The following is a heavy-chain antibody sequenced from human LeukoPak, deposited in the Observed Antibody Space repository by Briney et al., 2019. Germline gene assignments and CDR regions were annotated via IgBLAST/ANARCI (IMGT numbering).Heavy chain of an antibody. CDR3: ASGGGIFDY. D-gene: IGHD3-16*01. CDR1: GFTFDDYA. V-gene: IGHV3-7*02. J-gene: IGHJ4*02. CDR2: IKQDGSEK. Sequence: GGSLRLSCAASGFTFDDYAMHWVRQAPGKGLEWVANIKQDGSEKYYVDSVKGRFTISRDNAKNSLYLQMNSLRAEDTAVYYCASGGGIFDYWGQGTLVTVSS.